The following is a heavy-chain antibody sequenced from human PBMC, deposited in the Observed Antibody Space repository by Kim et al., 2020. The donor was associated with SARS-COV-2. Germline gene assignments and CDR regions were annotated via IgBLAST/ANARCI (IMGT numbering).Heavy chain of an antibody. CDR1: GFTFSSYA. Sequence: GGSLRLSCAASGFTFSSYAMSWVRQAPGKGLEWVSAISGSGGSTYYADSVKGRFTISRDNSKNTLYLQMNSLRAEDTAVYYCAKGGRGLDVVVPAAILFDPWGQGTLVTVSS. J-gene: IGHJ5*02. V-gene: IGHV3-23*01. CDR3: AKGGRGLDVVVPAAILFDP. CDR2: ISGSGGST. D-gene: IGHD2-2*01.